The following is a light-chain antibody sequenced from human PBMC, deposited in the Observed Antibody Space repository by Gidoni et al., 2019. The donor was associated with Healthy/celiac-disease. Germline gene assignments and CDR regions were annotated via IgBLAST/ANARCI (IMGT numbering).Light chain of an antibody. CDR1: QSVSSSY. J-gene: IGKJ1*01. Sequence: EIVLTQSPGTLSLSPGERATLSCRPSQSVSSSYLAWYQQKPGQAPRLLIYGASSRATGIPDRFSGSGSGTDFTLTISRLEPEDFAVYYCQQYGSSRTFXQXTKVEIK. CDR2: GAS. CDR3: QQYGSSRT. V-gene: IGKV3-20*01.